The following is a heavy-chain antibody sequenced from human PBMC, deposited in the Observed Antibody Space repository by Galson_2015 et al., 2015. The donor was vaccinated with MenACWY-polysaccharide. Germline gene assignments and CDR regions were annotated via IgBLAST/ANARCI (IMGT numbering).Heavy chain of an antibody. CDR3: AREWYSSGWYEPDFDY. CDR2: ISAYNGNT. D-gene: IGHD6-19*01. Sequence: SVKVSCKASGYTFTSYGISWVRQAPGQGLEWMGWISAYNGNTNYAQKLQGRVTMTTHTSTSTAYMELRSLRSDDTAVYYCAREWYSSGWYEPDFDYWGQGTLVTVSS. V-gene: IGHV1-18*01. J-gene: IGHJ4*02. CDR1: GYTFTSYG.